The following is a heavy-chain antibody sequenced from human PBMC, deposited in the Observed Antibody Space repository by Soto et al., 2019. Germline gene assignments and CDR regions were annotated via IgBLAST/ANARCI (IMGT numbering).Heavy chain of an antibody. V-gene: IGHV1-69*13. CDR2: IIPIFGTA. CDR1: GGTFSSYA. J-gene: IGHJ6*02. D-gene: IGHD1-26*01. Sequence: VASVKVSCKASGGTFSSYAISWVRQAPGQGLEWMGGIIPIFGTANYAQKFQGRVAITADESTSTAYMELSSLRSEDTAVYYCARGSIVGATEDYYYGMDVWGQGTTVTVSS. CDR3: ARGSIVGATEDYYYGMDV.